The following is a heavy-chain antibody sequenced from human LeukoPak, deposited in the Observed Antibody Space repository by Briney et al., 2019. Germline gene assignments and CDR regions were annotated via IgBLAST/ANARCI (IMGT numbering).Heavy chain of an antibody. D-gene: IGHD2-21*01. J-gene: IGHJ3*02. CDR3: ARESEASMDI. CDR1: GFTFSSYA. Sequence: GGSLRLSCAASGFTFSSYAMHWVRQAPAKGLEWVAVISYDGSNKYYADSVKDRFTISRDNSKNTLYLQMNSLRAEDTAVYYCARESEASMDIWGQGTMVTVSS. V-gene: IGHV3-30-3*01. CDR2: ISYDGSNK.